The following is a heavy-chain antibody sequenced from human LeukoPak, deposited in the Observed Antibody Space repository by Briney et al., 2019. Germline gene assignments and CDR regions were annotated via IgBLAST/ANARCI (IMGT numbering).Heavy chain of an antibody. V-gene: IGHV7-4-1*02. Sequence: ASVRVSCKASGYTFSGYYMHWVRQAPGQGLEWMGWINTNTGNPTYAQGFTGRFVFSLDTSVSTAYLQISSLKAEDTAVYYCARGPPKGAAAAGGWFDPWGQGTLVTVSS. J-gene: IGHJ5*02. CDR3: ARGPPKGAAAAGGWFDP. CDR1: GYTFSGYY. CDR2: INTNTGNP. D-gene: IGHD6-13*01.